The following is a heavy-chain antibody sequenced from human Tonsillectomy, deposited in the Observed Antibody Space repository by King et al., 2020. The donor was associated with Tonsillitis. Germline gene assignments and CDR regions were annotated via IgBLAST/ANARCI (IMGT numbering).Heavy chain of an antibody. CDR1: GYTFTGYY. Sequence: VQLVESGAEVRKPGASVKVSCKASGYTFTGYYMHWVRQAPGQGLEWMGWINPNSGGTDSAQKFQGRVSVTRDTSISTAYMELSRLRSDDTAVYYCARDGSTGWLADWGQGTLVTVSS. V-gene: IGHV1-2*02. D-gene: IGHD6-19*01. J-gene: IGHJ4*02. CDR3: ARDGSTGWLAD. CDR2: INPNSGGT.